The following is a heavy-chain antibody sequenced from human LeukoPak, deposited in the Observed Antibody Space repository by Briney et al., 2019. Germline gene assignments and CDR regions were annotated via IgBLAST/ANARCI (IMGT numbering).Heavy chain of an antibody. V-gene: IGHV3-23*01. Sequence: SGGSLRLSCAASGFTINSYAMSWVRQAPGKGLEWVSGISGSGGSTYYADSVKGRFTISRDNSKNTLYLQMNSLRAEDRAVHYCAKTRGIFHYYGMGVWGQGTTVTVSS. D-gene: IGHD3-16*01. CDR3: AKTRGIFHYYGMGV. J-gene: IGHJ6*02. CDR1: GFTINSYA. CDR2: ISGSGGST.